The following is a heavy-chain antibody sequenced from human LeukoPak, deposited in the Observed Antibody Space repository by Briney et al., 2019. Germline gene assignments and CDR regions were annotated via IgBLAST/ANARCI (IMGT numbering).Heavy chain of an antibody. Sequence: SVKVSCKASGYTYTSYGISCVRQSPGQELEWMGRIIPIIGIANYAQKFQGRVTITADKSTSTAYMELSSLRSEDTAVYYCAVRRVDTAMVYYFDYWGQGTLVTVSS. J-gene: IGHJ4*02. D-gene: IGHD5-18*01. CDR2: IIPIIGIA. V-gene: IGHV1-69*04. CDR1: GYTYTSYG. CDR3: AVRRVDTAMVYYFDY.